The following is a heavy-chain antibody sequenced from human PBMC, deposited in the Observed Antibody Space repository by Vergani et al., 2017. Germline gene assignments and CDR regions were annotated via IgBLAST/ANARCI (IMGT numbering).Heavy chain of an antibody. CDR1: GLTFSSYS. V-gene: IGHV3-21*01. CDR3: ARDMVGMDGGSYYRSDAFDI. CDR2: ISSSSSYI. D-gene: IGHD1-26*01. J-gene: IGHJ3*02. Sequence: EVQLVESGGGLVKPGGSLRLSCAASGLTFSSYSMNWVRQAPGKGLEWVSSISSSSSYIYYADSVKGRFTISRDNAKNSLYLQMNSLRAEDTAVYYCARDMVGMDGGSYYRSDAFDIWGQGTMLTVSS.